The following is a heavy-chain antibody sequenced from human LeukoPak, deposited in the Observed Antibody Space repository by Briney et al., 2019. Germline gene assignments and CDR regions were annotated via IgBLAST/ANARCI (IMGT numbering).Heavy chain of an antibody. CDR1: GGSVSTYY. Sequence: SETLSLTCTVSGGSVSTYYWSWIRQPPGKGLEWIGYTYYTGTTNYNPSLNSRVTISVDTSKNQFSLRLRSVTAADTAVYYCARGGSSFDYWGQGALVTVSS. CDR3: ARGGSSFDY. V-gene: IGHV4-59*02. D-gene: IGHD6-6*01. J-gene: IGHJ4*02. CDR2: TYYTGTT.